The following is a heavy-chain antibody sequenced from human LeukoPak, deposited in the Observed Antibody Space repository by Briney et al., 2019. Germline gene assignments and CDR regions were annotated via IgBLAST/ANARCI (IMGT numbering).Heavy chain of an antibody. CDR1: GFTFSSYE. Sequence: PGGSLRLSCAASGFTFSSYEMNWVRQAPGKGLEGVSYISSSGSTIYYADSVKGRFTLSRDNAKNSLYLQMNSLRAEDTAVYYCARDGTGSEEYGYYYYMDVWGKGTTVTISS. D-gene: IGHD3/OR15-3a*01. CDR2: ISSSGSTI. J-gene: IGHJ6*03. V-gene: IGHV3-48*03. CDR3: ARDGTGSEEYGYYYYMDV.